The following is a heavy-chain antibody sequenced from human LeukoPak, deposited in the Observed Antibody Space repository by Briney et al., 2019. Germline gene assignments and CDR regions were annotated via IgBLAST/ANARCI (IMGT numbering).Heavy chain of an antibody. V-gene: IGHV4-34*01. J-gene: IGHJ4*02. CDR2: INHSGSA. Sequence: SETLSLTCAVYGGSFSGYYWTWIRQPPGKGLEWIGEINHSGSANHNPSLKSRVTISVGTSKNQFSLKLSSVTAADTAVYYCARVRAYYYGLLEYWGQGTLVTVSS. CDR3: ARVRAYYYGLLEY. D-gene: IGHD3-10*01. CDR1: GGSFSGYY.